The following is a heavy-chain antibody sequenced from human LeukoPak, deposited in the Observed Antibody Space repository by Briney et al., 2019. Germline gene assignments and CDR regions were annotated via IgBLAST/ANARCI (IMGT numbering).Heavy chain of an antibody. D-gene: IGHD3-22*01. Sequence: SETLSLTCTVSGDSISSSSYYWGWIRQPPGKGLEWIGRIYHTGSTYYNPSLKSRVTISVDTSKNQFSLKLSSVTAADTAVYYCARGYYYDSSAYGPGAFDIWGRGTMVSVSS. CDR1: GDSISSSSYY. J-gene: IGHJ3*02. CDR3: ARGYYYDSSAYGPGAFDI. CDR2: IYHTGST. V-gene: IGHV4-39*07.